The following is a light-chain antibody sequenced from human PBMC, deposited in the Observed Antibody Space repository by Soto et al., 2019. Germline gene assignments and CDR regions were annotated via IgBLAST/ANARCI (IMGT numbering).Light chain of an antibody. CDR1: QSVSSY. CDR2: DAS. J-gene: IGKJ4*01. CDR3: QQRSTFT. Sequence: EIVLTQSPATLSLSPGERATLSCRASQSVSSYLAWYQQKPGQAPRLLIHDASNRATGIPARFSGSGSGTDFTLTISSLEPEDFAVYYCQQRSTFTFGGGTKVEIK. V-gene: IGKV3-11*01.